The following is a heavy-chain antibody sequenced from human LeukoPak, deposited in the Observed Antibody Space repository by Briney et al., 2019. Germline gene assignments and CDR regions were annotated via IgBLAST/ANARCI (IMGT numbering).Heavy chain of an antibody. D-gene: IGHD1-26*01. J-gene: IGHJ4*02. CDR2: ISKSGSTI. V-gene: IGHV3-48*03. CDR3: ARGSGIFDY. CDR1: GFTFSSYD. Sequence: GGSLRLSCAASGFTFSSYDMNWVRQAPGKGLQWVSYISKSGSTIYYADSVKGRFTISRDNAKNSLYLQMNSLRAEDAAVYYCARGSGIFDYWGQGTLVTVSS.